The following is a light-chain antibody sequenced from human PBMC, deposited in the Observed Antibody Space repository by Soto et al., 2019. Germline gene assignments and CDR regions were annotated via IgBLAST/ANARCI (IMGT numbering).Light chain of an antibody. CDR2: SIN. J-gene: IGLJ3*02. CDR1: SSNIGSNT. V-gene: IGLV1-44*01. Sequence: QSVLTQPPSTSATPGQRVTISCSGSSSNIGSNTVNWYQQVPGTAPKLLIYSINQRPSGVPDRFSGSKSGTSVSLAISGLRSDDEADYYCAAWDDSLNGWVFGGGTKLTVL. CDR3: AAWDDSLNGWV.